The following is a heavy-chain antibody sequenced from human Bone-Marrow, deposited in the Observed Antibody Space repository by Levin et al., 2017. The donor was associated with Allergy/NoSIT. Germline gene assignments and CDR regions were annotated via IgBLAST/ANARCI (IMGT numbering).Heavy chain of an antibody. CDR3: ARDRLRWGLPDY. CDR2: IKQDGSEK. CDR1: GFTFSSSW. D-gene: IGHD3-16*01. V-gene: IGHV3-7*04. Sequence: AGGSLRLSCAASGFTFSSSWMSWVRQAPGKGLEWVANIKQDGSEKYYVDSVKGRFTISRDNAKNSLYLQMNSLRAEDTAVYYCARDRLRWGLPDYWGQGTLVTVSS. J-gene: IGHJ4*02.